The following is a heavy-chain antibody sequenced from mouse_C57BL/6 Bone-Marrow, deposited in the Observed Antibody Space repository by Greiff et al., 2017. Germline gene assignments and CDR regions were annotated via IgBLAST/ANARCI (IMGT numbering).Heavy chain of an antibody. Sequence: QDQLQQPGAELVKPGASVKMSCKASGYTFTSYWITWVKQRPGQGLEWIGDIYPGSGSTNYNEKFKSKATLTVDTSSSTAYMQLSRLTSEDSAVYYGARAAIYYDYDEGRRGFDYWGQGTTLTVSS. D-gene: IGHD2-4*01. CDR2: IYPGSGST. CDR1: GYTFTSYW. CDR3: ARAAIYYDYDEGRRGFDY. V-gene: IGHV1-55*01. J-gene: IGHJ2*01.